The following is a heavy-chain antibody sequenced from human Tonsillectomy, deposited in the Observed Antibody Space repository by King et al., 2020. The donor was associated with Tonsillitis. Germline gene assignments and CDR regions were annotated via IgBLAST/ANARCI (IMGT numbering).Heavy chain of an antibody. V-gene: IGHV3-21*01. CDR1: VFTFSTYS. CDR3: ATSIVATDAYFDY. CDR2: IISSSSYM. J-gene: IGHJ4*02. Sequence: VQLVESGGGLVKPGGSLRLSCAASVFTFSTYSMNWVRQAPGKGLEWVSSIISSSSYMYYADSVKGRFTISRDNDKNSLYLQMNSMRAEDTAVYYCATSIVATDAYFDYWGQGTLVTVSS. D-gene: IGHD5-12*01.